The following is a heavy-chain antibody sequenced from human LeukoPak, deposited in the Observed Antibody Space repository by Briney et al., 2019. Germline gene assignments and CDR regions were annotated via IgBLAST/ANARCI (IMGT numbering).Heavy chain of an antibody. J-gene: IGHJ3*02. CDR3: ARDPNAFDI. Sequence: GRSLRLSCAASGYTFTAYYIHWVRQAPGQGLEWMGWINPNSGDTNYAQNFQGRVTMTRDTSISTAYMDLSGLRSDDTAVYYCARDPNAFDIWGQGTMVTVSS. CDR1: GYTFTAYY. CDR2: INPNSGDT. V-gene: IGHV1-2*02.